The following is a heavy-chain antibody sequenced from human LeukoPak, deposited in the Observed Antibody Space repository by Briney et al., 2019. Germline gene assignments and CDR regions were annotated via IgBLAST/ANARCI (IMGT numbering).Heavy chain of an antibody. CDR2: IQQDGSEK. D-gene: IGHD3-10*01. CDR1: GFTFSNYW. V-gene: IGHV3-7*01. Sequence: GGSLRLSCAASGFTFSNYWMSWVRQAPGKGLEWVANIQQDGSEKYYVDSVKGRFTISRDNAKNSLYLQMNSLRAEDTAVYYCARDPRRFGELKSRFDYWGQGTLVTVSS. J-gene: IGHJ4*02. CDR3: ARDPRRFGELKSRFDY.